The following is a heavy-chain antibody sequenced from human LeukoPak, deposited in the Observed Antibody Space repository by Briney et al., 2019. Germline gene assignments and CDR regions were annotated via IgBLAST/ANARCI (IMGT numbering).Heavy chain of an antibody. CDR1: GYTFTGYY. CDR3: ASGGNTYYYDSSGYPLDY. Sequence: ASVKVSCKASGYTFTGYYMHWVRQAPGQGLEWMGWINPNSGGTNYAQKFQGRVTMTRDTSISTAYMELSRLRSDDTAVYYCASGGNTYYYDSSGYPLDYWGQGTLVTVSS. V-gene: IGHV1-2*02. J-gene: IGHJ4*02. D-gene: IGHD3-22*01. CDR2: INPNSGGT.